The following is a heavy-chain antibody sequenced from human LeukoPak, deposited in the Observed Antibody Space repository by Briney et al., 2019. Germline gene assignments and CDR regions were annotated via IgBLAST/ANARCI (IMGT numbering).Heavy chain of an antibody. CDR1: GGTFSSYA. CDR2: IIPIFGTA. D-gene: IGHD2-2*01. V-gene: IGHV1-69*13. J-gene: IGHJ5*02. CDR3: ARDVIVVVPAALNWSDP. Sequence: SVKVSCKASGGTFSSYAISWVRQAPGQGLEWMGGIIPIFGTANYAQKFQGRVTITADESTSTAYMELSSLRPEDTAVYYCARDVIVVVPAALNWSDPWGQGTLVTVSS.